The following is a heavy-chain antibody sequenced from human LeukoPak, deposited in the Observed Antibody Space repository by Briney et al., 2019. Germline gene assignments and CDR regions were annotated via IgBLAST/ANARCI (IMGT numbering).Heavy chain of an antibody. CDR2: ISSSGGST. D-gene: IGHD3-22*01. V-gene: IGHV3-23*01. CDR3: AKRYYYDNSGLWDS. CDR1: GFTFSSYA. Sequence: GGSLRLSCAASGFTFSSYAMSWVRQAPGKGLEWVSAISSSGGSTYYADSVRGRFTISRDNSKNTLYLQMNSLRAEDTAVYYCAKRYYYDNSGLWDSWGQGTLVRVSS. J-gene: IGHJ4*02.